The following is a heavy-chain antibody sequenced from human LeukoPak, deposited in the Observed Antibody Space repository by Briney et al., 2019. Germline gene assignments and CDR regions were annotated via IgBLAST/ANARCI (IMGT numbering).Heavy chain of an antibody. J-gene: IGHJ5*02. CDR1: GGTFSSYA. D-gene: IGHD6-6*01. V-gene: IGHV1-69*05. CDR3: ARGGARWGQLVSSWFDP. CDR2: IIPIFGTA. Sequence: ASVKVSCKASGGTFSSYAISWVRQAPGQGLEWMGGIIPIFGTANYAQKFQGRVTITTDESTSTAYMELSSLRSEDTAVYYCARGGARWGQLVSSWFDPWGQGTLVTVSS.